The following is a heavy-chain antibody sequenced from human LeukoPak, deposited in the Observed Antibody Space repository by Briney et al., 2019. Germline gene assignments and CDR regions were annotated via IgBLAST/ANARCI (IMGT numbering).Heavy chain of an antibody. CDR3: ARDFATVTMRDAFDI. J-gene: IGHJ3*02. Sequence: GSLRLSCAASGFTFSSYSMNWVRQAPGKGLEWVSSISSSSSYIYYADSVKGRFTISRDNAKNSLYLQMNSLRAEDTAVYYCARDFATVTMRDAFDIWGQGTMVTVSS. CDR1: GFTFSSYS. V-gene: IGHV3-21*01. CDR2: ISSSSSYI. D-gene: IGHD4-17*01.